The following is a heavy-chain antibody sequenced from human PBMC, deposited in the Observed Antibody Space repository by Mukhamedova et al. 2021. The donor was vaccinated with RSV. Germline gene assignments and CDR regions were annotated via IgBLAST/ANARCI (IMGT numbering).Heavy chain of an antibody. D-gene: IGHD3-22*01. Sequence: GLEWVALISYDGSNKYYADSVKGRFTISRDNSKSTLYLQMNSLRAEDTAVYYCARGDYYDSTGYLAYWGHGFLVSVSS. J-gene: IGHJ4*01. CDR3: ARGDYYDSTGYLAY. V-gene: IGHV3-30*04. CDR2: ISYDGSNK.